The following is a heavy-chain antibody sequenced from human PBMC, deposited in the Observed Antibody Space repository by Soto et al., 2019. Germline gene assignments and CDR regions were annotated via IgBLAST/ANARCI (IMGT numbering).Heavy chain of an antibody. CDR2: ISYDGGHK. J-gene: IGHJ6*02. Sequence: QVQLVESGGGVVHPERSLRLSCSASEFTFSSYAMHWVRQAPGKGLEWVAGISYDGGHKFYGDSVRGRFTISRDSSKTTLFMQMQSLRAEATAAYYCASVKTDYSNHRGPFFFYGMAVWGQGTTVTASS. V-gene: IGHV3-30-3*01. D-gene: IGHD4-4*01. CDR1: EFTFSSYA. CDR3: ASVKTDYSNHRGPFFFYGMAV.